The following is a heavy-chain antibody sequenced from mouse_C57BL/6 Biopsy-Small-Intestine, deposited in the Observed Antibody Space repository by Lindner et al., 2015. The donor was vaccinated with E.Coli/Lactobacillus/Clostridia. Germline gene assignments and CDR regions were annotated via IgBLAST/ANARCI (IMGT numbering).Heavy chain of an antibody. V-gene: IGHV1-34*02. J-gene: IGHJ2*01. Sequence: VQLQESGPELVKPGASVKISCKASGYTFTDYNMDWVKQSHGKSLEWIGYIYPNNGGTGYNQKFKSKATLTVDKSSSTAYMELHSLTSEDSAVYFCARDPRDYFDYWGPRHHSHSLL. CDR1: GYTFTDYN. CDR3: ARDPRDYFDY. CDR2: IYPNNGGT.